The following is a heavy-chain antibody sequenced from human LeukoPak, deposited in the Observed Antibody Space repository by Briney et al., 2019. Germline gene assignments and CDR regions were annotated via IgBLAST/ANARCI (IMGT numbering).Heavy chain of an antibody. V-gene: IGHV3-11*01. CDR3: AREASSGWSYYFDY. CDR2: ISSSGSTI. Sequence: PGRSLRLSCTASGFTFGDYAMSWVRQAPGKGLEWVSYISSSGSTIYYADSVKGRFTISRDNAKNSLYLQMNSLRAEDTAVYYCAREASSGWSYYFDYWGQGTLVTASS. CDR1: GFTFGDYA. J-gene: IGHJ4*02. D-gene: IGHD6-19*01.